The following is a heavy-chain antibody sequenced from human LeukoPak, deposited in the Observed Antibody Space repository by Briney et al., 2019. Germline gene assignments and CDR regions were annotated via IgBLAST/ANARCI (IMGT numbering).Heavy chain of an antibody. J-gene: IGHJ4*02. D-gene: IGHD1-26*01. CDR2: INSDGSST. V-gene: IGHV3-74*01. CDR3: ASPKSSPKEGEGELLVY. CDR1: GFTFSSYW. Sequence: PGGSLRLSCAASGFTFSSYWMHWVRQAPGKGLVWVSRINSDGSSTSYADSVKGRFTISRDNAKNTLYLQMNSLRAEDTAVYYCASPKSSPKEGEGELLVYWGQGTLVTVSS.